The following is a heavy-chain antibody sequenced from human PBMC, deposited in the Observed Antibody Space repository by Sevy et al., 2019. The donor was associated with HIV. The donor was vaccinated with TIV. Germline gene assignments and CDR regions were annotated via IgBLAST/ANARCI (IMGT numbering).Heavy chain of an antibody. CDR1: GFTFDDYA. CDR2: ISWNSGSI. V-gene: IGHV3-9*01. Sequence: GGSLRLSCAASGFTFDDYAMHWVRQAPGKGLELVSGISWNSGSIGYADSVKGRFTISRDNAKNSLYLQMNSLGAEDTALYYCAKDKMAYYDFWSGPTPFDYWGQGTLVTVSS. D-gene: IGHD3-3*01. CDR3: AKDKMAYYDFWSGPTPFDY. J-gene: IGHJ4*02.